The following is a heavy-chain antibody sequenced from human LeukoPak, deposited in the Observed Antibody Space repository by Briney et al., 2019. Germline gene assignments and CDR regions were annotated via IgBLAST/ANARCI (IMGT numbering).Heavy chain of an antibody. CDR1: GFTFSSYW. Sequence: GGSLRLSCAASGFTFSSYWMSWVRQAPGKGLEWVANIKEDGSEKYYVDSVKGRFTISRDNAKNSLYLQMNSLRAEDTAVYYCARGMYYYDSSGRYWGQGTLVTVSS. D-gene: IGHD3-22*01. CDR2: IKEDGSEK. J-gene: IGHJ4*02. V-gene: IGHV3-7*01. CDR3: ARGMYYYDSSGRY.